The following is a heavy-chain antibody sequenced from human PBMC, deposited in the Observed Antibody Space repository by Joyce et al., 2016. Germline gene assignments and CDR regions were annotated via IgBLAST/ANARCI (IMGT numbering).Heavy chain of an antibody. V-gene: IGHV4-39*07. J-gene: IGHJ4*02. Sequence: QLQLQESGPGLVKPSETLSLTCTVSGGSIRSSSHYWGWIRQPPGKGLEWIGSISYSGSTYYNPSLKSRVTISVDTAKNHFSLKLNSVTAADTAVYYCARDGFLEWLGDDYWGQGTLVTVSS. CDR1: GGSIRSSSHY. CDR3: ARDGFLEWLGDDY. D-gene: IGHD3-3*01. CDR2: ISYSGST.